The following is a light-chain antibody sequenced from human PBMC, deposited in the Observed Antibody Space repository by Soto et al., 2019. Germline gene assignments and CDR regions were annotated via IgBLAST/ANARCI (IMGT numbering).Light chain of an antibody. J-gene: IGKJ1*01. V-gene: IGKV3-15*01. CDR3: QHYFSWPRT. Sequence: EVVMTQSPATLSVSPGEGATLSCRASQSVGNQLAWYQQRPGQAPRILIYGASTRAAGIPARFSGSGSGTELTLTISSLQSEDFALYYCQHYFSWPRTFGQGTKVEIK. CDR1: QSVGNQ. CDR2: GAS.